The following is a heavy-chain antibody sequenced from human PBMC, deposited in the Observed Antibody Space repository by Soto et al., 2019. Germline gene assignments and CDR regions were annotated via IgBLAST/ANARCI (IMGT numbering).Heavy chain of an antibody. J-gene: IGHJ4*02. Sequence: QVQLVQSGAEVKKPGASVKVSCKASGYTFTTYAIHWVRQAPGQRLEWMAWINAGTGNTKYSQNFQGRVTVTRDTSARTGYMELNSLRYEDTAVYYCARAGDDCSTTSCYGIDYWGQGSLVTVSS. CDR1: GYTFTTYA. CDR2: INAGTGNT. CDR3: ARAGDDCSTTSCYGIDY. V-gene: IGHV1-3*01. D-gene: IGHD2-2*01.